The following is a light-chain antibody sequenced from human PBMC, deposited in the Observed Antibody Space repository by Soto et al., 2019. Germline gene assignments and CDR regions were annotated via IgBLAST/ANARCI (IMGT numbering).Light chain of an antibody. CDR3: SSYTSSSTLGVV. CDR1: SSDVGGSKF. CDR2: DVG. V-gene: IGLV2-14*03. Sequence: QSALTQPASVSGSPGQSITISCTGTSSDVGGSKFVSWYQQHPGKAPKLMIYDVGNRPSGISNRFSGSKSGNTASLTISGLQAEDEADYYCSSYTSSSTLGVVFGGGTQLTVL. J-gene: IGLJ2*01.